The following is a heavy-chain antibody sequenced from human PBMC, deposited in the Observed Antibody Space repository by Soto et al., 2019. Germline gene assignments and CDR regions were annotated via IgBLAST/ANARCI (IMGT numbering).Heavy chain of an antibody. D-gene: IGHD6-19*01. Sequence: SLRLSCAASGFTFDDYAMHWVRQAPGKGLEWVSGISWNSGSIGYADSVKGRFTISRDNAKNSLYLQMNSLRAEDTALYYCAKDILGYSSGADYWGQGTLVTVSS. CDR3: AKDILGYSSGADY. J-gene: IGHJ4*02. V-gene: IGHV3-9*01. CDR1: GFTFDDYA. CDR2: ISWNSGSI.